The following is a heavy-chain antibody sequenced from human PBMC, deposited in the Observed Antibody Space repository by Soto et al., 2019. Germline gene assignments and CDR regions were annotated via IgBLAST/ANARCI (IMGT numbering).Heavy chain of an antibody. J-gene: IGHJ4*02. CDR3: ARDPTERSSSGYYPFDY. Sequence: GGSLRLSCAASGFTFSSYAMHWVRQAPGKGLEWVAVISYDGSNKYYADSVKGRFTISRDNSKNTLYLQMNSLRAEDTAVYYCARDPTERSSSGYYPFDYWGQGTLVTVSS. CDR1: GFTFSSYA. CDR2: ISYDGSNK. D-gene: IGHD3-22*01. V-gene: IGHV3-30-3*01.